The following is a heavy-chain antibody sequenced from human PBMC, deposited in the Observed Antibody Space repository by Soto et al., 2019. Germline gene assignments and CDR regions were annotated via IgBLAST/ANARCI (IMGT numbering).Heavy chain of an antibody. Sequence: ASVKFSCKASGGSLSTNPISWVRQAPGQGLEWMGGTGSGTGPGNHAQKFQGRLTVTADKSTSTVYMELTNLSSEDTAVYCCARRDSGGFYRFFDSWGQGTLVTVSS. D-gene: IGHD2-15*01. V-gene: IGHV1-69*06. CDR3: ARRDSGGFYRFFDS. CDR2: TGSGTGPG. J-gene: IGHJ4*02. CDR1: GGSLSTNP.